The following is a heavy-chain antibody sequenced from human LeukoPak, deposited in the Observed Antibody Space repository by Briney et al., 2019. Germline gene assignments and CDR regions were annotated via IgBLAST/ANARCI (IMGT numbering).Heavy chain of an antibody. CDR2: ISYDGSNK. CDR3: ANVNAMSTGY. Sequence: AGGSLRLSCAASGFTFSNYGMHWVRQAPGKGLEWVAVISYDGSNKYYADSVKGRFTISRDNSKNTLYLQMNSLRAEDTAVYYCANVNAMSTGYWGQGTLVTVSS. V-gene: IGHV3-30*18. CDR1: GFTFSNYG. D-gene: IGHD2-2*01. J-gene: IGHJ4*02.